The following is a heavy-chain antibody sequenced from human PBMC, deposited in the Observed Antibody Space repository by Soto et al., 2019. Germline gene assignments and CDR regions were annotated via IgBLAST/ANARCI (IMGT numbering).Heavy chain of an antibody. V-gene: IGHV3-23*01. CDR3: AKSGYDSSGRGARYFEY. Sequence: PGGSLRLSCAASGFTFSSYAMSWVRQAPGKGLEWVSAISGSGGSTYYADSVKGRFTISRDNSKNTLYLQMNSLRAEDTAVYYCAKSGYDSSGRGARYFEYWGQGTLVTVSS. J-gene: IGHJ4*02. CDR1: GFTFSSYA. D-gene: IGHD3-22*01. CDR2: ISGSGGST.